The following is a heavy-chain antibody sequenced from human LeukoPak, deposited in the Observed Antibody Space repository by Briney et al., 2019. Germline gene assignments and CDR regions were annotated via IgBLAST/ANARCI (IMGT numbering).Heavy chain of an antibody. CDR3: ARGIVGAKRVAFDI. D-gene: IGHD1-26*01. CDR2: SCYRTKWYN. V-gene: IGHV6-1*01. CDR1: GDSVSSNSAA. Sequence: SQTLSLTCAISGDSVSSNSAAWNWIRQPPSRGLEWLGRSCYRTKWYNDYAVSVKIQITINPVTSKNQFSLQLNSVTPEDTAVYYGARGIVGAKRVAFDIWGQGTMVTVSS. J-gene: IGHJ3*02.